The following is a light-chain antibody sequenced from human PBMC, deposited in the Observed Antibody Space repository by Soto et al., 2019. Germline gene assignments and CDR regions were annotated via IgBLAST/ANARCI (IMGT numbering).Light chain of an antibody. CDR2: DAS. CDR1: QSISSW. Sequence: DIQMTQSPSPLSASVGDRVTITCRASQSISSWLAWYQQKPGKAPKLLIYDASTFESGVPSRFSGSGSGTEFTLTISSLQPDDFATYCCQQYHTYSPFGQGTKLEVK. CDR3: QQYHTYSP. V-gene: IGKV1-5*01. J-gene: IGKJ1*01.